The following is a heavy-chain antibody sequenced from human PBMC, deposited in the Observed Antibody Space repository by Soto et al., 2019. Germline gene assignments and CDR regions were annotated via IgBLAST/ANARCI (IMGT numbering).Heavy chain of an antibody. CDR3: ARHGNTVTTGYYYGMDV. CDR2: MYYSGRT. Sequence: SETLSLTCTVSGASISSSNYYWGWIRQPPGRGLEWIGTMYYSGRTYYNPSLKSRVTTSVDTSKNQFSLKLSAVTAADTAVYYCARHGNTVTTGYYYGMDVWGQGTTVTVSS. CDR1: GASISSSNYY. V-gene: IGHV4-39*01. J-gene: IGHJ6*02. D-gene: IGHD4-17*01.